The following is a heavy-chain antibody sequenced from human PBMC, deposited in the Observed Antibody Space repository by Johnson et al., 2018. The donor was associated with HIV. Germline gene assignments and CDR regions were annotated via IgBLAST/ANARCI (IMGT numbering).Heavy chain of an antibody. CDR3: ARESRDGPNLRAFDI. D-gene: IGHD5-24*01. Sequence: EQLVESGGGLVKTGGSLRLSCAVSGFSVSYNYMSWVRQAPGKGLEWVSVIYSGGSTYYADSVKGRFTISRDNAKNSLYLQMNSLRAEDTAVYFCARESRDGPNLRAFDIWGQGTTVIVSS. V-gene: IGHV3-66*01. J-gene: IGHJ3*02. CDR2: IYSGGST. CDR1: GFSVSYNY.